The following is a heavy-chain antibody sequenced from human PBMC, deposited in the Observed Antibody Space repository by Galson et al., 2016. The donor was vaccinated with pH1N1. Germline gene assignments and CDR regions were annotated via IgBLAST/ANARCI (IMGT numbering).Heavy chain of an antibody. J-gene: IGHJ1*01. CDR3: ASLLWFGELGGYFQH. Sequence: TLSLTCTVPGGSLSSHDWSWIRQPPGKGLAWIGCIYYSGSTNYNPSVKSRVTISVDTSKNQFSLKLSSVTAADTAVYYCASLLWFGELGGYFQHWGQGTLVTVSS. CDR1: GGSLSSHD. D-gene: IGHD3-10*01. V-gene: IGHV4-59*11. CDR2: IYYSGST.